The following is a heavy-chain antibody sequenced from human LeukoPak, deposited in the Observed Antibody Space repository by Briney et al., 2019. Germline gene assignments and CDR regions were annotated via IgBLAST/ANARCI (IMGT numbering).Heavy chain of an antibody. V-gene: IGHV3-23*01. CDR2: ISGSGGST. CDR1: GFTFSGYS. Sequence: GGSLRLSCTASGFTFSGYSMNWIRQAPGKGLEWVSAISGSGGSTYYADSVKGRFTISRDNSKNTLYLQMNSLRAEDTAVYYCAKDTRYSGSYYFVFDYWGQGTLVTVSS. CDR3: AKDTRYSGSYYFVFDY. J-gene: IGHJ4*02. D-gene: IGHD1-26*01.